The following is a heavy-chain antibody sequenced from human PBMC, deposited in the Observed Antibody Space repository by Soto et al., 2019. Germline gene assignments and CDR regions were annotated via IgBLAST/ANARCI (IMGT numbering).Heavy chain of an antibody. CDR2: INPSGGST. CDR3: ARFMVRGVIIYYYYGMDV. CDR1: GYTFTSYY. J-gene: IGHJ6*02. Sequence: GASVKVSCKASGYTFTSYYMHWVRQAPGQGLEWMGIINPSGGSTSYAQKFQGRVTMTRDTSTSTVYMELSSLRSEDTAVYYCARFMVRGVIIYYYYGMDVWGQGTTVTVSS. D-gene: IGHD3-10*01. V-gene: IGHV1-46*01.